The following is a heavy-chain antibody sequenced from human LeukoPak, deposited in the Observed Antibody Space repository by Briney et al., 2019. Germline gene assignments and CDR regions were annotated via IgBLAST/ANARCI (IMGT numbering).Heavy chain of an antibody. CDR3: ASTYSSSSFITYYYGMDV. CDR2: IIPIFGTA. V-gene: IGHV1-69*01. Sequence: SVKVSCKASGGTLSSYAISWVRQAPGQGLEWMGGIIPIFGTANYAQKFQGRVTITADESTSTAYMELSSLRSEDTAVYYCASTYSSSSFITYYYGMDVWGQGTTVTVSS. J-gene: IGHJ6*02. D-gene: IGHD6-6*01. CDR1: GGTLSSYA.